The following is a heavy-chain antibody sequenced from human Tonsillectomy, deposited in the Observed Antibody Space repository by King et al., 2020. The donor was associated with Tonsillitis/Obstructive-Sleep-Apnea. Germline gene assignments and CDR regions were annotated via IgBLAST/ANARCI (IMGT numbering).Heavy chain of an antibody. CDR3: ARDKTGGWYFDV. V-gene: IGHV3-7*03. D-gene: IGHD1-14*01. CDR2: IKLDGSEK. Sequence: VQLVESGGGLVQPGGSLRLSCAASGFTFSSYWMYWVRQTPGKGLEWVANIKLDGSEKYYGDSVKGRFTISRDNAKNSLYLQMSSLRAEDTGVYHCARDKTGGWYFDVWGRGTLVTVSS. J-gene: IGHJ2*01. CDR1: GFTFSSYW.